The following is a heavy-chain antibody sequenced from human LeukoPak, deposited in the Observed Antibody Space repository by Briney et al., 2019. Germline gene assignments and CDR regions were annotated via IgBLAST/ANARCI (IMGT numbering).Heavy chain of an antibody. Sequence: GGSLRLSCATSGFTFTTYWMAWVRQSPGKGLEWVTNTNVDGTETCYLDSVRGRFTVSRDNAKNSLYLQMNSLRAEDSAVYYCSNGIYDKSYWGRGTLVTVSS. J-gene: IGHJ4*02. CDR2: TNVDGTET. CDR3: SNGIYDKSY. V-gene: IGHV3-7*01. D-gene: IGHD2/OR15-2a*01. CDR1: GFTFTTYW.